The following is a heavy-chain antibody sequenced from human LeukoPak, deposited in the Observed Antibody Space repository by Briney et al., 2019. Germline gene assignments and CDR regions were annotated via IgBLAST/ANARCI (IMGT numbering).Heavy chain of an antibody. CDR1: GGSISSSSYY. J-gene: IGHJ4*02. Sequence: PSETLSLTCTVSGGSISSSSYYWGWIRQPPGKGLEWIGSINYSGSTYYNPSLKRRVIISVDTSKNQFSLMLSSVTAADAVLYYCARRLFSGFAPFDYWGQGTLVIVSS. CDR2: INYSGST. V-gene: IGHV4-39*01. D-gene: IGHD3-9*01. CDR3: ARRLFSGFAPFDY.